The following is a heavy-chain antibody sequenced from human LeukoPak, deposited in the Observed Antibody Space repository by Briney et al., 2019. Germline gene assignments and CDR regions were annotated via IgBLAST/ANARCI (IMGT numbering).Heavy chain of an antibody. D-gene: IGHD6-13*01. CDR1: GYTFTSYG. CDR3: ARDARAAAVPDAFDI. Sequence: ASVKVSCKASGYTFTSYGISWVRQAPGQGLEWMGWISAYNGNTNYAQKLQGRVTMTTDTSTSTAYMELRSLRSDDTAVYYCARDARAAAVPDAFDIWGQGTMVTVSS. CDR2: ISAYNGNT. J-gene: IGHJ3*02. V-gene: IGHV1-18*01.